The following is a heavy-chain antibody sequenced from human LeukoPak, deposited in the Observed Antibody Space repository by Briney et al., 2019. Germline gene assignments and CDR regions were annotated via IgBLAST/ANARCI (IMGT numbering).Heavy chain of an antibody. CDR2: IYPDDSDT. V-gene: IGHV5-51*01. D-gene: IGHD4-17*01. Sequence: GESLKISCQGSGYLFSHYWIVWVRQMPGKGLEWMGIIYPDDSDTRYSPSFQGQVTFSADKSITTAYLQWSSLEASDTAMYYCARRTTSDAFDIWGQGTIVTVSS. CDR1: GYLFSHYW. CDR3: ARRTTSDAFDI. J-gene: IGHJ3*02.